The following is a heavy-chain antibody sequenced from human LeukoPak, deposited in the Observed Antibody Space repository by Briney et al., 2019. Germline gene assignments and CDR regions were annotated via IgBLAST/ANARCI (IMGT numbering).Heavy chain of an antibody. CDR3: AKHYGSGSYYNIFDY. J-gene: IGHJ4*02. V-gene: IGHV3-23*01. CDR1: GFTFSSYA. D-gene: IGHD3-10*01. CDR2: ISGSGGST. Sequence: GGSLRLSCAASGFTFSSYAMSWVRQATGKGLEWVAAISGSGGSTYYADSVKGRFTISRDNSKNTLYLQMNSLRAEDTAVYYCAKHYGSGSYYNIFDYWGQGTLVTVSS.